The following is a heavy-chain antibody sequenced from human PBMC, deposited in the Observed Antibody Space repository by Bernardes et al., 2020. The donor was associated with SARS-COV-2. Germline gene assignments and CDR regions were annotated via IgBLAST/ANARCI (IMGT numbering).Heavy chain of an antibody. CDR2: IGRSPDLT. CDR3: AKDVLGATSYFDS. Sequence: GGSLRLSCAASGFAFSSYAMTWVRQAPGKGLEWVSTIGRSPDLTLYRDSVKGRCTVSRDNSNNMVYLHMNSLRVEDTATYYCAKDVLGATSYFDSWGQGALVTVSS. V-gene: IGHV3-23*01. J-gene: IGHJ4*02. D-gene: IGHD1-26*01. CDR1: GFAFSSYA.